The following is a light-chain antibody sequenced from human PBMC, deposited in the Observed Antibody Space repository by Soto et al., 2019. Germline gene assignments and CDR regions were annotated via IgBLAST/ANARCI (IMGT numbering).Light chain of an antibody. Sequence: EIVMTQSPATLSVSPGERATLSCRASQSVSTNLAWYQQKPGHAPRLLIYDASTRATGLPARFSGSGSGTEFTLTISSLQSEDFGVYYCHQYNNWPITFGQGTRLEI. CDR1: QSVSTN. CDR2: DAS. CDR3: HQYNNWPIT. V-gene: IGKV3-15*01. J-gene: IGKJ5*01.